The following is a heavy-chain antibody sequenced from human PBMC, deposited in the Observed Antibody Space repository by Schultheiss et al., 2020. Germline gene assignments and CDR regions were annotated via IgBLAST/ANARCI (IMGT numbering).Heavy chain of an antibody. CDR2: ISGSGGST. D-gene: IGHD2-15*01. Sequence: GGSLRLSCAASGFTFSSYAMSWVRQAPGKGLEWVSAISGSGGSTYYADSVKGRFTISRDNSKNTLYLQMNSLRAEDTAVYYCARDSGYCSGGSCQTSFFDYWGQGTLVTVSS. V-gene: IGHV3-23*01. J-gene: IGHJ4*02. CDR3: ARDSGYCSGGSCQTSFFDY. CDR1: GFTFSSYA.